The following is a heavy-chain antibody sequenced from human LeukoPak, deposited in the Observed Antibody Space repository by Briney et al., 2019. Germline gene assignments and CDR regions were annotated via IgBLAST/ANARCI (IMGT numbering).Heavy chain of an antibody. V-gene: IGHV3-9*01. Sequence: GGSLRLSCVGSGFAFHNYAMHWVRRPPGRGLEWVSAINWNSDTKAYADSVKGRFTISRDRARNSLYLQMDSLRPEDTALYYCAKDTGGNGAYFYAMDVWGQGTSVTVSS. D-gene: IGHD4-23*01. CDR2: INWNSDTK. CDR1: GFAFHNYA. CDR3: AKDTGGNGAYFYAMDV. J-gene: IGHJ6*02.